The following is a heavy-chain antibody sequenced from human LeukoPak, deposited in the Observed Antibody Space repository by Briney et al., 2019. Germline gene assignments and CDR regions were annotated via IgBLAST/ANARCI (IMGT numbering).Heavy chain of an antibody. V-gene: IGHV1-69*05. CDR1: GGTFSSYA. CDR3: AREKWELHRSTDMDV. Sequence: GASVKVSCKASGGTFSSYAISWVRQAPGQGLEWMGGIIPIFGTASYAQKFQGRVTITTDESTSTAYMELSSLRSEDTAVCYCAREKWELHRSTDMDVWGKGTTVTVSS. CDR2: IIPIFGTA. D-gene: IGHD1-26*01. J-gene: IGHJ6*03.